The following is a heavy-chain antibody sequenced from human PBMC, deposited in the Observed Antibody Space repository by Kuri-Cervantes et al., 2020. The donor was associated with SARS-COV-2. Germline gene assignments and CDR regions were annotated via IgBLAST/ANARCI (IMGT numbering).Heavy chain of an antibody. CDR1: GFTFSSYG. Sequence: LSLTCAASGFTFSSYGMHWVRQAPGKGLEWVAFIRYDGSNKYYADSVKGRFTISRDNSKNTLYLQMNSLRAEDTAVYYCARDLYMRRLDAFDIWGQGTMVTVSS. CDR2: IRYDGSNK. D-gene: IGHD1-1*01. CDR3: ARDLYMRRLDAFDI. J-gene: IGHJ3*02. V-gene: IGHV3-30*02.